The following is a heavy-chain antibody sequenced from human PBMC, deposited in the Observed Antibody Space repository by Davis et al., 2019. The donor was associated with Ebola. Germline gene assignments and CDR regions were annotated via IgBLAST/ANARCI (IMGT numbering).Heavy chain of an antibody. J-gene: IGHJ6*02. CDR2: ISSSGSTI. V-gene: IGHV3-48*03. CDR1: GFTFSSYE. CDR3: ARCKSYYYYYGMDV. Sequence: PGGSLRLSCVASGFTFSSYEMNWVRQAPGKGLEWVSYISSSGSTIYYADSVKGRFTISRDNAKNSLYLQMNSLRAEDTAVYYCARCKSYYYYYGMDVWGQGTTVTVSS.